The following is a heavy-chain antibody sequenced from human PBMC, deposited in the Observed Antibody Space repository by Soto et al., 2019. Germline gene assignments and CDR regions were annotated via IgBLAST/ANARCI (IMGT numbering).Heavy chain of an antibody. Sequence: SETLSLTCAVYGGSFSGYYWSWIRQPPGKGLEWIGEINHSGSTNYNPSLESRVTISGDSSKNQFSLKLRSVTAADTAIYYCARHGGYYFDYWGQGTLVTVS. CDR1: GGSFSGYY. J-gene: IGHJ4*02. V-gene: IGHV4-34*01. CDR3: ARHGGYYFDY. CDR2: INHSGST.